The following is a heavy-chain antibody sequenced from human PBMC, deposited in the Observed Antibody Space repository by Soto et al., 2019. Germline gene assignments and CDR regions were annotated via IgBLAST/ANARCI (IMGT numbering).Heavy chain of an antibody. CDR2: ISAYNGNT. J-gene: IGHJ6*04. D-gene: IGHD5-18*01. CDR3: ARGPGYSYGFTPGSYYYGMDG. V-gene: IGHV1-18*04. Sequence: ASVKVSCKASGYTFTSYGISWVRQAPGQGLEWMGWISAYNGNTNYAQKLQGRVTMTTDTSTSTAYMELRSLRSDDTAVYYCARGPGYSYGFTPGSYYYGMDGWGKGTTVAVSS. CDR1: GYTFTSYG.